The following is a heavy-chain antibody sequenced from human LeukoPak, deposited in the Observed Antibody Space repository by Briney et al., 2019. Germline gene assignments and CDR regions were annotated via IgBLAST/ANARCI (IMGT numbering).Heavy chain of an antibody. CDR2: IYYSGST. V-gene: IGHV4-31*03. CDR3: ARGIGERFDY. J-gene: IGHJ4*02. CDR1: GGSISSGGYY. Sequence: PSETLSLTCTVSGGSISSGGYYWSWIRQHPGKGLEWIGYIYYSGSTYYNPSLKSRVTISVDTSKNQFSLELSSVTAADTAVYYCARGIGERFDYWGQGTLVTVSS. D-gene: IGHD4-17*01.